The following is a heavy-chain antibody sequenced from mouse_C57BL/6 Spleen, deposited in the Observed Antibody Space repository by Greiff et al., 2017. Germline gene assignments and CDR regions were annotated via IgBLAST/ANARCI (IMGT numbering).Heavy chain of an antibody. V-gene: IGHV5-6*01. J-gene: IGHJ4*01. CDR1: GFTFSSYG. D-gene: IGHD1-1*01. CDR2: ISSGGSYT. CDR3: ARHPSTVVAEDAMDY. Sequence: EVNVVESGGDLVKPGGSLKLSCAASGFTFSSYGMSWVRQTPDQRLEWVATISSGGSYTNYPDSVKGRFTISRDNAKNTLYLQMSSLKSEDTARVYCARHPSTVVAEDAMDYWGKGTLVTVSS.